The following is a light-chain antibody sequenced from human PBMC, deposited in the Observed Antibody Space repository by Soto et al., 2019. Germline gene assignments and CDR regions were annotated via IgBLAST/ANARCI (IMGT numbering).Light chain of an antibody. CDR2: GNT. Sequence: QSVLTQPLSVSGAHLQRVTISCTGSSSNIGAGYEVHWFQQLPGTAPKLLIYGNTNRPSGVPDRFSGSKSDTSASLAITGLQPEDEADYYCQSYDSSLSVLYVFGTGTKVTVL. CDR3: QSYDSSLSVLYV. CDR1: SSNIGAGYE. J-gene: IGLJ1*01. V-gene: IGLV1-40*01.